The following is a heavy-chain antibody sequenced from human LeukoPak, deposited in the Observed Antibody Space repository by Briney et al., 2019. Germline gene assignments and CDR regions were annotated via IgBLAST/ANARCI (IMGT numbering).Heavy chain of an antibody. CDR2: INHSGNP. V-gene: IGHV4-34*01. J-gene: IGHJ4*02. CDR3: ARDSSGWYASDY. D-gene: IGHD6-19*01. CDR1: GGSFTGYY. Sequence: PSATLSLTCAVYGGSFTGYYWSWIRQPPGKGLEWIGEINHSGNPNYNPSLKSRVTISLDTSKNQFSLKLTSVTAADTAVYYCARDSSGWYASDYWGQGTLVTVSS.